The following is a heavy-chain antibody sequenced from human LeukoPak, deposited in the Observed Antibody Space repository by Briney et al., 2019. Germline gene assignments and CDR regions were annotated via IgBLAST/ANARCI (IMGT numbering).Heavy chain of an antibody. J-gene: IGHJ4*02. CDR1: GFTFSSYW. D-gene: IGHD4-17*01. CDR3: ASHYGDYSFFDY. V-gene: IGHV3-7*02. CDR2: IKQDGSEK. Sequence: GGPLRLSCAASGFTFSSYWMSWVRQAPGKGLEWVANIKQDGSEKYYVDSVKGRFTISRDNAKNSLYLQMNSLRAEDTAVYYCASHYGDYSFFDYWGQGTLVTDS.